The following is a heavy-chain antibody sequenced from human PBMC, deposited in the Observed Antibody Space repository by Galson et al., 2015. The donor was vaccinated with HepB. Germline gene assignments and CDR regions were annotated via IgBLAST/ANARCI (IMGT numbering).Heavy chain of an antibody. D-gene: IGHD2-21*02. Sequence: SVKVSCKASGGTFSSYAISWVRQAPGQGLEWMGGIIPIFGIANYAQKFQGRVTITADKSTSTAYMELSSLRSEDTAVYYCARDYMVTTKNWFDPWGQGTLVTVSS. CDR2: IIPIFGIA. CDR3: ARDYMVTTKNWFDP. CDR1: GGTFSSYA. J-gene: IGHJ5*02. V-gene: IGHV1-69*10.